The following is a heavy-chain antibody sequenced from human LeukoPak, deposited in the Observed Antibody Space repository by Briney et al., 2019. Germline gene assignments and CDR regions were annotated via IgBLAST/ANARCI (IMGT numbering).Heavy chain of an antibody. CDR1: GFTFSDYY. CDR2: ISSSGSTI. CDR3: ARDRGYGAPDAFDI. D-gene: IGHD5-18*01. Sequence: PGGSLRLSCAASGFTFSDYYMSWIRQAPGKGLEWVSYISSSGSTIYYADSVKGRFTISRDNAKNSLYLQMNSLRAEDTAVYYCARDRGYGAPDAFDIWGQGTMVTVSS. J-gene: IGHJ3*02. V-gene: IGHV3-11*04.